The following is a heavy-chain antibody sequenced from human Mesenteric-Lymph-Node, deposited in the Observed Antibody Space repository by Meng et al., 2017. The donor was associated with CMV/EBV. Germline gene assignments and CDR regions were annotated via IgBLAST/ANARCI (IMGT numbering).Heavy chain of an antibody. J-gene: IGHJ6*02. D-gene: IGHD3-3*01. CDR2: ISSSGSTI. CDR3: ARDLEGPVNTIFGVVIPSYYYYYYGMDV. V-gene: IGHV3-48*03. Sequence: GESLKISCAASGFTFSSYEMNWVRQAPGKGLEWVSYISSSGSTIYYADSVKGRFTISRDNAKNSLYLQMNSLRAEDTAVYYCARDLEGPVNTIFGVVIPSYYYYYYGMDVWGQGTTVTVSS. CDR1: GFTFSSYE.